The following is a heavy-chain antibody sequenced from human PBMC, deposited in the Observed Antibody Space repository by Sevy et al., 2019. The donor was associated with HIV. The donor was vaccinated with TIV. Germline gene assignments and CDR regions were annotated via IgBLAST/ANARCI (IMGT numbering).Heavy chain of an antibody. CDR3: ARVGYCSGGSCSNHDALDI. V-gene: IGHV6-1*01. Sequence: KQSQTLSLTCAISGDSVSSNSAAWNWIRQSPSRGLEWLGRTDYRSKWYNDYAVSVKSRITINPDTSKNQFSLQLNSVTPEDTAVYYRARVGYCSGGSCSNHDALDIWGQGTMVTVSS. D-gene: IGHD2-15*01. CDR2: TDYRSKWYN. J-gene: IGHJ3*02. CDR1: GDSVSSNSAA.